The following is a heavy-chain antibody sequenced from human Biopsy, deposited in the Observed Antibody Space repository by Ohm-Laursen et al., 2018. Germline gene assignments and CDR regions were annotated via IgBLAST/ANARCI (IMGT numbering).Heavy chain of an antibody. CDR2: INHSGRT. D-gene: IGHD3-22*01. V-gene: IGHV4-34*01. J-gene: IGHJ6*02. Sequence: TLSLTCAVYGESFNGYYWSWIRQAPGKGLEWIGDINHSGRTNSNPSLKSRVTLAVATSKNQFSLKVSSVTAAHTAVYYCVSGVDYYDPYHYYALDVWGQGTTVTVSS. CDR1: GESFNGYY. CDR3: VSGVDYYDPYHYYALDV.